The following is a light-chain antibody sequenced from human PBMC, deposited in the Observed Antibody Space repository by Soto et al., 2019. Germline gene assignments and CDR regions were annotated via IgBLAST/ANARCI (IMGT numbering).Light chain of an antibody. V-gene: IGLV2-14*01. CDR3: SSYTSISTLV. J-gene: IGLJ1*01. Sequence: QSALTQPASVSGSPGQSITISCTGTSSDVGGYNDVSWYQQHPGKAPKLMIYEVSNRPSGVSNRFSGSKSGNTASLTISGLQAEDEADYYGSSYTSISTLVFGTGTKLTVL. CDR2: EVS. CDR1: SSDVGGYND.